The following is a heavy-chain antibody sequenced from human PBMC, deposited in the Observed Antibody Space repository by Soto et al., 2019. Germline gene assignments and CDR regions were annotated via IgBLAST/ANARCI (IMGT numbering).Heavy chain of an antibody. CDR3: ASQPQHIVVATAIPGWFDP. Sequence: QLQLQGSGPGLVKPSETLSLTCTVSGGSISSSNYYWGWIRQPPGKGLEWIGTIYYSGITYYNPALKSRVTISLATSKNQFSLKLRSVTAADTAVYYCASQPQHIVVATAIPGWFDPWGQGTLVTVSS. D-gene: IGHD2-21*02. V-gene: IGHV4-39*01. CDR2: IYYSGIT. CDR1: GGSISSSNYY. J-gene: IGHJ5*02.